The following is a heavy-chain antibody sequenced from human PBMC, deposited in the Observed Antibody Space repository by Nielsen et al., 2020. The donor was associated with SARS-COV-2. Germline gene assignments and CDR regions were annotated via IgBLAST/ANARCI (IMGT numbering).Heavy chain of an antibody. CDR2: ISYDGSNK. V-gene: IGHV3-30-3*01. CDR1: GFTFSSYA. CDR3: ARSPPAIVVVPAAPSDYYYYGMDV. D-gene: IGHD2-2*01. J-gene: IGHJ6*02. Sequence: GESLKTSCAASGFTFSSYAMHWVRQAPGKGLEWVAVISYDGSNKYYADSVQGRFTISRDNSKNTLYLQMNSLRAEDTAVYYCARSPPAIVVVPAAPSDYYYYGMDVWGQGTTVTVSS.